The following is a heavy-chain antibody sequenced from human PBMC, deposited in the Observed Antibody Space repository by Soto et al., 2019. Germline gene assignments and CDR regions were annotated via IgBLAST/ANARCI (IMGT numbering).Heavy chain of an antibody. Sequence: SETLSLTCTVSGGSISSYYWSWIRQPPGKGLEWIGYIYYSGSTNYNPSLKSRVTISVDTSKNQFSLKLSSVTAADTAVYYCARAYYYDRSGYLLPCGYWAQGTLVTVSS. CDR2: IYYSGST. CDR3: ARAYYYDRSGYLLPCGY. V-gene: IGHV4-59*08. D-gene: IGHD3-22*01. CDR1: GGSISSYY. J-gene: IGHJ4*02.